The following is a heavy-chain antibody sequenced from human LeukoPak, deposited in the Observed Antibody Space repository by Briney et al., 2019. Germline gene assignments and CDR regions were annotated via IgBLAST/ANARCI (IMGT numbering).Heavy chain of an antibody. CDR1: GYTFTSYY. CDR2: INPSGGST. Sequence: ASVTVSCKASGYTFTSYYMHWVRQAPGQGLEWMGIINPSGGSTSYAQKFQGRVTMTRDTSTSTVYMELSGLRSEDTAVYYCARDLMKGNAFDIWGQGTMVTVSS. CDR3: ARDLMKGNAFDI. V-gene: IGHV1-46*01. J-gene: IGHJ3*02.